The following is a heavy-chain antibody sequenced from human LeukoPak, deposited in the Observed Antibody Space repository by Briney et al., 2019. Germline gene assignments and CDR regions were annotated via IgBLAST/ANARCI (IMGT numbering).Heavy chain of an antibody. CDR2: IQSSGST. V-gene: IGHV4-61*02. CDR1: GGSISGGYY. CDR3: ARDGPVSYFDY. Sequence: SQTLSLICTVSGGSISGGYYWSWIRQPAGKGLEWIGRIQSSGSTNYNPSLKSRVTMSVDTSKNEFSLNLSSVTAADTAVYYCARDGPVSYFDYWGQGTLVTVSS. J-gene: IGHJ4*02.